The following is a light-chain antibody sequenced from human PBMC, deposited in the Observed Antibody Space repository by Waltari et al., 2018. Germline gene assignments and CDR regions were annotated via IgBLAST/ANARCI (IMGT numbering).Light chain of an antibody. J-gene: IGLJ2*01. CDR1: SVGDYNF. V-gene: IGLV2-11*01. CDR3: CSYAGSHTNLI. CDR2: DIS. Sequence: QSALTQPCSVSGSPGQSVTISCTGTSVGDYNFVSWYQQLPGKVPKLLSYDISKWPSGVPNRFSGSKSGNTASLTISGLQADDEADYYCCSYAGSHTNLIFGGGTRLTVL.